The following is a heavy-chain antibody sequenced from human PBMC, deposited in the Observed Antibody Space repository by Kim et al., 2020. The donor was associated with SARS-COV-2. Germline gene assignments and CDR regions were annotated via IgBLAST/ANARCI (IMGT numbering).Heavy chain of an antibody. V-gene: IGHV4-59*01. D-gene: IGHD2-21*01. Sequence: SETLSLTCTVSGGSISSYYWSWIRQPPGKGLEWIGYIYYSGSTHYNPSLKSRVTISVDTSNNQFSLKLSSVTASDTAVYYCARDGDGYNLWGQGTLVTVSS. CDR3: ARDGDGYNL. CDR2: IYYSGST. CDR1: GGSISSYY. J-gene: IGHJ4*02.